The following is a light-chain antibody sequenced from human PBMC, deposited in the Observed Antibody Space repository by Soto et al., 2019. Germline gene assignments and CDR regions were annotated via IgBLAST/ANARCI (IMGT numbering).Light chain of an antibody. CDR3: QRYGSSPPYT. V-gene: IGKV3-20*01. CDR2: GSS. J-gene: IGKJ2*01. Sequence: EVVLTQSPGTLSLSPGERATLSCRASQSVSNNYFAWYQQKPGQAPRLLIFGSSDTATGIPDRFTGSGSGKDFALTISRLEPEDFAVYYCQRYGSSPPYTFGQGTKLEIK. CDR1: QSVSNNY.